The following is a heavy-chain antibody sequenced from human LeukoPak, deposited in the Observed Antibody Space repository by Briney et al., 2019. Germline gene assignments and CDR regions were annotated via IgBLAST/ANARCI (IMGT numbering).Heavy chain of an antibody. CDR3: ARTFAIRDGCNWYYFDF. Sequence: SETLSLTYTVSGASISSYYWSWIRQPPGKGLEWIGYIYYSGSTNYSPSLNSRVTISVDTSNNQFSLKLTSVTAADTAVYYCARTFAIRDGCNWYYFDFWGQGTLVTASS. J-gene: IGHJ4*02. V-gene: IGHV4-59*01. CDR1: GASISSYY. CDR2: IYYSGST. D-gene: IGHD5-24*01.